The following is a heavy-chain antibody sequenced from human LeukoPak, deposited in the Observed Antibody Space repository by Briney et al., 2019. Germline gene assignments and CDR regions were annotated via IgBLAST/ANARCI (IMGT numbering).Heavy chain of an antibody. Sequence: PGGSLRLSCAASGFTFSSYAMSWVRQAPGKGLEWVSAISGSGGSTYYADSVKGRFTISRDNSKNTLYLQMNSLRAEDTAVYYCAKDNVVVITNDRGRYFDYWGQGTLVTVSS. CDR1: GFTFSSYA. V-gene: IGHV3-23*01. CDR2: ISGSGGST. D-gene: IGHD3-22*01. CDR3: AKDNVVVITNDRGRYFDY. J-gene: IGHJ4*02.